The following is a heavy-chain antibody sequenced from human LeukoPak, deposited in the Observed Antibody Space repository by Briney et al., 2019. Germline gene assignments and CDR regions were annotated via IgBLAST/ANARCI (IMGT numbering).Heavy chain of an antibody. Sequence: GGSLRLSCAASGFTFSNYWMSWVRQAPGKGLEWVANIKQDGSEKYYVDSVKGRFTISRDNAKNSLYLQMNSLRAEDTAVYYCARDQPYDILTGYPDYWGQGTLVTVSS. CDR1: GFTFSNYW. CDR2: IKQDGSEK. D-gene: IGHD3-9*01. J-gene: IGHJ4*02. CDR3: ARDQPYDILTGYPDY. V-gene: IGHV3-7*03.